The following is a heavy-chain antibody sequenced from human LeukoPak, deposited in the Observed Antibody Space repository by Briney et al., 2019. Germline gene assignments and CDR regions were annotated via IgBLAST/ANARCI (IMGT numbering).Heavy chain of an antibody. CDR2: IYWDDVS. J-gene: IGHJ3*02. V-gene: IGHV2-5*02. CDR3: AHSQVFSYGSFHDAYDI. CDR1: GVSLSTSGVG. Sequence: KESGPTLVKPTQTLTLTCSLSGVSLSTSGVGVDWIRQPPGNALEWLALIYWDDVSLYSPSLKSRLTIAKGTSKNQVVLTLTNMDSVDTATYYCAHSQVFSYGSFHDAYDIWGLGMLVTVSS. D-gene: IGHD5-18*01.